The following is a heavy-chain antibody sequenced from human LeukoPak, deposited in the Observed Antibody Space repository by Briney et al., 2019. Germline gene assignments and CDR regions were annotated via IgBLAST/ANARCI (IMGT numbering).Heavy chain of an antibody. CDR3: ARGKGTDYGDYGGEKGWFDP. CDR1: GGTFSSYA. J-gene: IGHJ5*02. D-gene: IGHD4-17*01. V-gene: IGHV1-69*05. CDR2: IISIFGTA. Sequence: SVKVSCKASGGTFSSYAISWVRQAPGQGLEWMGGIISIFGTANYAQKFQGRVTITTDESTSTAYMELSSLRSEDTAVYYCARGKGTDYGDYGGEKGWFDPWGQGTLVTVSS.